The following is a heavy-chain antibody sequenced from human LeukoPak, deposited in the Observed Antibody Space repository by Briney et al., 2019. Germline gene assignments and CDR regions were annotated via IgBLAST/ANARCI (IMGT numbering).Heavy chain of an antibody. Sequence: GGSLRLSCAASGFTFSSYGMHWVRQAPGKGLEWVAFIRYDGSNKYYADSVKGRFTISRDNSKNTLYLQMNSLRAEDTAVYYCAKDLSRYSSSSPLDYWGQGTLVTVSS. V-gene: IGHV3-30*02. CDR1: GFTFSSYG. J-gene: IGHJ4*02. D-gene: IGHD6-6*01. CDR3: AKDLSRYSSSSPLDY. CDR2: IRYDGSNK.